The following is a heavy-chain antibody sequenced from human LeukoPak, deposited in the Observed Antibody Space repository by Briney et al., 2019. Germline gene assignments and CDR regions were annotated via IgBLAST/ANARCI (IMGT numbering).Heavy chain of an antibody. D-gene: IGHD3-16*01. CDR1: GDRFLSYW. J-gene: IGHJ3*02. Sequence: GESLKISYKHSGDRFLSYWIGWVRQMPGKGLEWMGIIYPGDSNTRYSPSFQGQVTISVDRSISTAYLQWSSLKASDTAVYYCARLFLGPSDAFDIWGQGTMVTVSS. V-gene: IGHV5-51*01. CDR2: IYPGDSNT. CDR3: ARLFLGPSDAFDI.